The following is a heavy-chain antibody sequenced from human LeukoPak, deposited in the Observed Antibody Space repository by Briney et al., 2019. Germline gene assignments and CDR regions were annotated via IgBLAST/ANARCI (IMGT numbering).Heavy chain of an antibody. CDR2: ISYSGST. D-gene: IGHD3-22*01. CDR3: ARVFWGYDSSGYYPYYFDY. J-gene: IGHJ4*02. Sequence: SVTLSLTCTVSGGSISSYYWSWIRQPPGKGLEWIGYISYSGSTNFNPSLKSRVTISVDTSKNQFSLKLSSVTAADTAVYYCARVFWGYDSSGYYPYYFDYWGQGTLVTVSS. V-gene: IGHV4-59*01. CDR1: GGSISSYY.